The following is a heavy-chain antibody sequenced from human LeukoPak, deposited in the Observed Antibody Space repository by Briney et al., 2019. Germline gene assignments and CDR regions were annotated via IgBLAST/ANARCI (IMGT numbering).Heavy chain of an antibody. Sequence: GGSLRLSCAASGFTVSSKYMSWVRQAPGKGLEWVSVIYSGGSTSYADSVKGRFTISRDNSKNTVYLQMNSLRAEDTAVYYCARESSGWLQLFDYWGQGTLVTVSS. CDR1: GFTVSSKY. CDR2: IYSGGST. V-gene: IGHV3-66*01. J-gene: IGHJ4*02. D-gene: IGHD5-24*01. CDR3: ARESSGWLQLFDY.